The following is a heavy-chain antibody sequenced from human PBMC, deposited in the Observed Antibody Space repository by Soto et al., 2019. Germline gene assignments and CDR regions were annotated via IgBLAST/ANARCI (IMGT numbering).Heavy chain of an antibody. CDR1: GFNFSSYW. D-gene: IGHD3-3*01. Sequence: GGYLRLSCAASGFNFSSYWMSWVRQAPGKGLEWVANIKQDGSEKYYVDSVKSPFTISRDNAKNYLYLQMNSLRAEDTAVYYCARVRGDGGYYTYYYYGMDVWGQGTTVTVSS. J-gene: IGHJ6*02. V-gene: IGHV3-7*01. CDR3: ARVRGDGGYYTYYYYGMDV. CDR2: IKQDGSEK.